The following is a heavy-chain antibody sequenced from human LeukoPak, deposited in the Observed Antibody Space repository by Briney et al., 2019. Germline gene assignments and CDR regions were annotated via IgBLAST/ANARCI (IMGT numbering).Heavy chain of an antibody. D-gene: IGHD6-13*01. CDR3: ARDSSSWYYFDY. CDR1: GFTFSSYA. V-gene: IGHV3-30*04. Sequence: GGSLRLSCAASGFTFSSYAMHWVRQAPGEGLEWVAVISYDGSNKYYADSVRGRFTISRDNSKNTLYLQMNSLRAEDTAVYYCARDSSSWYYFDYWGQGTLVTVSS. J-gene: IGHJ4*02. CDR2: ISYDGSNK.